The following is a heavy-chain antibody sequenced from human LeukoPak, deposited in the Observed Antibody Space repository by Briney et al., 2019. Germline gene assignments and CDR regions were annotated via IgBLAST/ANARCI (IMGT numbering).Heavy chain of an antibody. CDR1: GFTFSSYA. CDR3: ARSSWLAKFDY. CDR2: ISYDGSNK. Sequence: GGSLRLSCAASGFTFSSYAMPWVRQAPGKGLEWVAVISYDGSNKYYADSVKGRFTISRDNSKNTLYLQMNSLRAEDTAVYYCARSSWLAKFDYWGQGTLVTVSS. D-gene: IGHD6-13*01. J-gene: IGHJ4*02. V-gene: IGHV3-30-3*01.